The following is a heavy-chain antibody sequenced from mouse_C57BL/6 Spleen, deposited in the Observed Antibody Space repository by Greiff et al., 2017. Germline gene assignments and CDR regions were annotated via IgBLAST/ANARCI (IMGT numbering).Heavy chain of an antibody. D-gene: IGHD2-4*01. CDR2: ISYDGSN. Sequence: EVKLVESGPGLVKPSQSLSLTCSVTGYSITSGYYWNWIRQFPGNKLEWMGYISYDGSNNYNPSLKNRISITRDTSKNQFFLKLNSVTTEDTATYYCARTTYDSLYYYAMDYWGQGTSVTVSS. CDR1: GYSITSGYY. CDR3: ARTTYDSLYYYAMDY. V-gene: IGHV3-6*01. J-gene: IGHJ4*01.